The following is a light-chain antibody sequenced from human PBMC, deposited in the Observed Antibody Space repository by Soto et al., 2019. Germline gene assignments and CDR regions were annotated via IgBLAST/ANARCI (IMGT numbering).Light chain of an antibody. CDR2: EVS. CDR1: SSDVGGYNY. Sequence: QSVLTQPPSASGSPGQSVTISCTGTSSDVGGYNYVSWYQQHPGKAPKLMIYEVSKQPSGVPDRFSGSKSGNTASLTVSGLQAEDEADYYCSSYAGSNNFEVFGTGTKLTVL. J-gene: IGLJ1*01. V-gene: IGLV2-8*01. CDR3: SSYAGSNNFEV.